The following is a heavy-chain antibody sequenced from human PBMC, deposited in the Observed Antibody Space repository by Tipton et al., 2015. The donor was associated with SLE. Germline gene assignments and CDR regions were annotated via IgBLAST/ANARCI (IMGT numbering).Heavy chain of an antibody. D-gene: IGHD3-22*01. CDR3: ARGVAYYYDSGAFDI. CDR2: INYSGST. V-gene: IGHV4-34*01. J-gene: IGHJ3*02. CDR1: GGSFSGYR. Sequence: TLSLTCTIYGGSFSGYRWSWIRQPPGKGLEWIGEINYSGSTNYNPSPKSRVTISIGTSKNQLSLKLSSVTAAGTAVYYCARGVAYYYDSGAFDIWGQGTMVAVSS.